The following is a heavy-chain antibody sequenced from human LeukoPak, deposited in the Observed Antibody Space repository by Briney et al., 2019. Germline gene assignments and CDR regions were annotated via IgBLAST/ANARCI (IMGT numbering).Heavy chain of an antibody. CDR1: GFTFSSYS. Sequence: PGGSLRLSCAASGFTFSSYSMNWVRQPPGKGLEWIGEINHSGSTNYNPSLKSRVTISVDTSKNQFSLKLSSVTAADTAVYYCARGGSGRAKPTYYYGSGSYYTQYYFDYWGQGTLVTVSS. D-gene: IGHD3-10*01. V-gene: IGHV4-34*01. CDR2: INHSGST. J-gene: IGHJ4*02. CDR3: ARGGSGRAKPTYYYGSGSYYTQYYFDY.